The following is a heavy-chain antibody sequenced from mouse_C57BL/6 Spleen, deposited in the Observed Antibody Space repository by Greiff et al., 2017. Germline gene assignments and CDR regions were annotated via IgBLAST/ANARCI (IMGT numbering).Heavy chain of an antibody. CDR1: GFTFSSYA. CDR2: ISDGGSYT. D-gene: IGHD2-4*01. Sequence: EVNLVESGGGLVKPGGSLKLSCAASGFTFSSYAMSWVRQTPEKRLEWVATISDGGSYTYYPDNVKGRFTISRDNAKNNLYLQMSHLKSEDTAMYYCARGGIYYDYDEDAMDYWGQGTSVTVSS. CDR3: ARGGIYYDYDEDAMDY. V-gene: IGHV5-4*03. J-gene: IGHJ4*01.